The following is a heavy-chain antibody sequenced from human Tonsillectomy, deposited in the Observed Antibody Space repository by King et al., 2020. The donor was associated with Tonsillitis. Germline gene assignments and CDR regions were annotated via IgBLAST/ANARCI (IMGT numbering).Heavy chain of an antibody. D-gene: IGHD3-9*01. CDR2: ISGSGGST. J-gene: IGHJ4*02. V-gene: IGHV3-23*04. CDR3: AKEYYDILTGYYARPFDY. Sequence: VQLVESGGGLVQPGGSLRLSCAASGFTFSNYAMSWVRQAPGKGLEWVSAISGSGGSTIYADSVKGRFTISRDNSKNTLYLQVNSLRAEDTAVYYCAKEYYDILTGYYARPFDYWGQGTLVTVTS. CDR1: GFTFSNYA.